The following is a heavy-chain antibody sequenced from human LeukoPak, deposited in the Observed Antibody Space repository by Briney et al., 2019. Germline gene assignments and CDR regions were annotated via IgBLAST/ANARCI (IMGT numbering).Heavy chain of an antibody. CDR3: ARDGYNWNENWFDP. V-gene: IGHV1-2*02. CDR1: GYTFTGYY. CDR2: INPNSGGT. D-gene: IGHD1-20*01. Sequence: ASVKVSCKASGYTFTGYYMHWVRQAPGQGLEWMGWINPNSGGTNYAQKFQGRVTMTRDTSISTAYMELSRLRSDDTAVYYCARDGYNWNENWFDPWGQGTLVTVSS. J-gene: IGHJ5*02.